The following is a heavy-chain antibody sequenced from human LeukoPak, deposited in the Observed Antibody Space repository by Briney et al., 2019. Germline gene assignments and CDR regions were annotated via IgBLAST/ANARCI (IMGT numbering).Heavy chain of an antibody. D-gene: IGHD3-10*01. CDR2: IYSSGST. CDR3: ARSDGYGLVGI. J-gene: IGHJ3*02. Sequence: SETLSLTCIVSGGSIRSSSYYWGWIRQPPGKTLEWIGSIYSSGSTYYNPSLKSRVTIIIDTPKNHFSLTLSSVTAADTAVYYCARSDGYGLVGIWGQGTMVTVSS. V-gene: IGHV4-39*07. CDR1: GGSIRSSSYY.